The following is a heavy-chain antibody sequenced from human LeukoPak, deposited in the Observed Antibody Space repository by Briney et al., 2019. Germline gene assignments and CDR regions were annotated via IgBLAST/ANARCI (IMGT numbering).Heavy chain of an antibody. CDR3: ARGGSIFGDYLSDY. CDR1: GGSISSYY. V-gene: IGHV4-59*08. J-gene: IGHJ4*02. D-gene: IGHD4-17*01. CDR2: IYYNGNT. Sequence: SETLSLTCTVSGGSISSYYWSWIRQPPGKGLEWIGYIYYNGNTNYNPSLKSRVTISVDTSKNQLSLKLSSVTAADTAVYYCARGGSIFGDYLSDYWGQGTLVTVSS.